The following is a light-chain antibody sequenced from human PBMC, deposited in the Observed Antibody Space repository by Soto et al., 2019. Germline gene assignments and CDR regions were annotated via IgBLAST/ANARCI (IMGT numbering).Light chain of an antibody. CDR3: RQYNNWPFS. CDR2: DVS. Sequence: EIVITQSPSTLSLSPLERSTLSCRAGQGVTTNFAWYQQKSGQSPRLLIYDVSIRATSVPARFSGTGSETDFTLTISGLQSEDSAVYFCRQYNNWPFSFGQGTRLEIK. J-gene: IGKJ5*01. CDR1: QGVTTN. V-gene: IGKV3-15*01.